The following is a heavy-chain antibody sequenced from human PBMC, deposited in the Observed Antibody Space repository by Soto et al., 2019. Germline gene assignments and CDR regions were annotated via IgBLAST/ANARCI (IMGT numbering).Heavy chain of an antibody. CDR2: ISSSSSYI. V-gene: IGHV3-21*01. CDR1: GFTFSSYS. CDR3: ARGKLVGATRNFDY. Sequence: GGSLRLSCAASGFTFSSYSMNWVRQAPGKGLEWVSSISSSSSYIYYADSVKGRFTISRDNAKNSLYLQMNSLRAEDTAVYYCARGKLVGATRNFDYWGQGTPVPVYS. D-gene: IGHD1-26*01. J-gene: IGHJ4*02.